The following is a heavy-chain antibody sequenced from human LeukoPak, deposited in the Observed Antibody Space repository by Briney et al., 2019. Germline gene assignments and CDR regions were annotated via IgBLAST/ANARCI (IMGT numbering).Heavy chain of an antibody. CDR3: RAAADLNDY. D-gene: IGHD6-13*01. CDR1: GFPFRGSA. CDR2: IRSKADSYTT. Sequence: GSLRLSCSAPGFPFRGSAIDWVRPASGKGLEGLGRIRSKADSYTTAYAASVKGRFIVSRDDSKNTAYLQMNSLKTEDTAVYYCRAAADLNDYWGQGTLVTVSS. V-gene: IGHV3-73*01. J-gene: IGHJ4*02.